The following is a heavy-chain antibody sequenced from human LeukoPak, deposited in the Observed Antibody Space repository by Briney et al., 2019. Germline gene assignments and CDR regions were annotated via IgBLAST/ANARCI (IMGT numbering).Heavy chain of an antibody. D-gene: IGHD2-2*01. CDR1: GYTVRDYY. CDR2: LRGDTGDT. CDR3: ARVRDNACDY. J-gene: IGHJ4*02. Sequence: ASLTVSCKTSGYTVRDYYMHWVRQAPGQGLEWMGWLRGDTGDTDSPQKFKGRVTMTRDTATNTAYMQLSRLTYDDTAMYFCARVRDNACDYWGQGTLVTVSS. V-gene: IGHV1-2*02.